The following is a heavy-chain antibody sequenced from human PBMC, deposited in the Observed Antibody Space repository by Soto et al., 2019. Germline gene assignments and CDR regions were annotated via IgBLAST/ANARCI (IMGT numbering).Heavy chain of an antibody. Sequence: GGSLRLSCAASGFTFSSYGMHWVRQAPGKGLEWVAVISYDGSNKYYADSVKGRFTISRDNSKNTLYLQMNSLRAEDTAVYYCAKTLATVTLPDYWGQGTLVTVSS. CDR1: GFTFSSYG. V-gene: IGHV3-30*18. J-gene: IGHJ4*02. CDR3: AKTLATVTLPDY. CDR2: ISYDGSNK. D-gene: IGHD4-17*01.